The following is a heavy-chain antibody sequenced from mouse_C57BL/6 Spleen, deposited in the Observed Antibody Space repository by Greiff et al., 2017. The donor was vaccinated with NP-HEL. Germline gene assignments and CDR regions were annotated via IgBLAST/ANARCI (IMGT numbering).Heavy chain of an antibody. CDR2: IYPRDGST. Sequence: QVQLQQSGPELVKPGASVKLSCKASGYTFTSYDINWVKQRPGQGLEWIGWIYPRDGSTKYNEKFKGKATLTVDTSSSTAYMELHSLTSEDSAVYFCAREREGAYYYGSSSGYFDVWGTGTTVTVSS. CDR1: GYTFTSYD. V-gene: IGHV1-85*01. D-gene: IGHD1-1*01. J-gene: IGHJ1*03. CDR3: AREREGAYYYGSSSGYFDV.